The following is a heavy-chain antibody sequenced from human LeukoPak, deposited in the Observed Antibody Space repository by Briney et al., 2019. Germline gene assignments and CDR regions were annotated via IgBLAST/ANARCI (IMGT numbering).Heavy chain of an antibody. CDR3: ATDGAVAGTAYPEY. CDR1: GYTFTGYY. D-gene: IGHD6-19*01. V-gene: IGHV1-2*02. Sequence: ASVKVSCKASGYTFTGYYIHWVRQAPGQGLEWMGWINPNSGGTKYAQKFQGRVTMTRDTSISTAYMELSSLTSDDTALYYCATDGAVAGTAYPEYWGQGTLITVSS. J-gene: IGHJ4*02. CDR2: INPNSGGT.